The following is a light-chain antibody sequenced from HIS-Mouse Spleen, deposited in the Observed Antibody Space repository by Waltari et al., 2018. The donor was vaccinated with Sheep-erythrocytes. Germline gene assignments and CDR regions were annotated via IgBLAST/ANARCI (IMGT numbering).Light chain of an antibody. J-gene: IGLJ1*01. CDR3: CSYAGSYNHV. V-gene: IGLV2-11*01. Sequence: QSALTQPASVSGSPGQSITIPCTGTSSDVGGYNYVPWYQQHPGKAPNLSSYDVSKRPSGVPDRFSGSKSGNTASLTISGLQAEDEADYYCCSYAGSYNHVFATGTKVTVL. CDR2: DVS. CDR1: SSDVGGYNY.